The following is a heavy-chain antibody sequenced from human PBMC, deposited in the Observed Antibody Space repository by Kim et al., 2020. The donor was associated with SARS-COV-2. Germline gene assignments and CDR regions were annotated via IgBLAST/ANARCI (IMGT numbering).Heavy chain of an antibody. CDR1: GFTVSSYW. J-gene: IGHJ4*02. Sequence: GGSLRLSCAASGFTVSSYWMHWVRQAPGKGLVWVSHINHDGSITNYADSVKGRFTISRDSAKNTLYMQLNSLGVDDTAVYYCARGGATGLPYCGRGTLVT. CDR2: INHDGSIT. V-gene: IGHV3-74*01. CDR3: ARGGATGLPY. D-gene: IGHD1-1*01.